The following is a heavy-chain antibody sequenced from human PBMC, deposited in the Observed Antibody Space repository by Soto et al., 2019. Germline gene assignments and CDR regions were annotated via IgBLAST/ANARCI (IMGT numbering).Heavy chain of an antibody. Sequence: QVQLVESGGGVVQPGTSLRLSCVGSRFTFRSFVIHWVRQAPGKGLEWVALTSYDGSNTYYDDSVKGRFTISRDNSRNTVDLQMDSLRLEDTAPYYCARWGTTGGLDVWGQGTLVSVSS. D-gene: IGHD3-16*01. CDR1: RFTFRSFV. V-gene: IGHV3-30*19. CDR2: TSYDGSNT. J-gene: IGHJ4*02. CDR3: ARWGTTGGLDV.